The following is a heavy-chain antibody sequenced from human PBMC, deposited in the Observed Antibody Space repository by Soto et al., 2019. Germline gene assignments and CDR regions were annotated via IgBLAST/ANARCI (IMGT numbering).Heavy chain of an antibody. V-gene: IGHV3-30*04. CDR3: ARDLQAGTDNVNWFAP. Sequence: QVQLVESGGGVVQPGRSLRLSCAASGFSISRSAMHWVRQAPGKGPEWVAVIAYDGSNKWYADSAKGRFTISRDNSKNTLYLHMTSLRGEDTAVYYCARDLQAGTDNVNWFAPWGQGTLVTDSS. D-gene: IGHD1-1*01. J-gene: IGHJ5*02. CDR2: IAYDGSNK. CDR1: GFSISRSA.